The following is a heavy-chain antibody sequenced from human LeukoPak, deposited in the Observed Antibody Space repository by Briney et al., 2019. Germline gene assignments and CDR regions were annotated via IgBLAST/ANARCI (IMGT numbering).Heavy chain of an antibody. Sequence: GGSLRLSCAASGFTFSSYWMSWVRQAPGRGLEWVANIEQDGSEKNYVDSVKGRFTISRDNAKNSLYLQMNSLRAEDTAVYPCAREGSVTSDSVAFDYWGQGTLVTVSS. D-gene: IGHD5/OR15-5a*01. J-gene: IGHJ4*02. CDR3: AREGSVTSDSVAFDY. CDR2: IEQDGSEK. V-gene: IGHV3-7*04. CDR1: GFTFSSYW.